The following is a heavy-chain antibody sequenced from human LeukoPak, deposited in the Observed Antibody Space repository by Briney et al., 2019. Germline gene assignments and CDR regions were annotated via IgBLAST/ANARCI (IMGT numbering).Heavy chain of an antibody. CDR1: GGTFSSYA. J-gene: IGHJ6*03. CDR3: ARGDYMDV. CDR2: IIPIFGTA. V-gene: IGHV1-69*05. Sequence: SVKVSCKASGGTFSSYAISWVRQAPGQGLEWMGGIIPIFGTANYAQKLQGRVTMTTDTSTSTAYMELRSLRSDDTAVYYCARGDYMDVWGKGTTVTVSS.